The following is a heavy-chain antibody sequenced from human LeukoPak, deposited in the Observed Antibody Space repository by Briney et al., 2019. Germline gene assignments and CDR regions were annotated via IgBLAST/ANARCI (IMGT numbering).Heavy chain of an antibody. CDR3: ARATETYYYDSSGYPDY. D-gene: IGHD3-22*01. CDR1: GYTFTGYY. V-gene: IGHV1-18*04. Sequence: GASVKVSCKASGYTFTGYYMHWVRQAPGQGLEWMGWINAYNGNTNYAQKLQGRVTMTTDTSTSTAYMELRSLRSDDTAVYYCARATETYYYDSSGYPDYWGQGTLVTVSS. CDR2: INAYNGNT. J-gene: IGHJ4*02.